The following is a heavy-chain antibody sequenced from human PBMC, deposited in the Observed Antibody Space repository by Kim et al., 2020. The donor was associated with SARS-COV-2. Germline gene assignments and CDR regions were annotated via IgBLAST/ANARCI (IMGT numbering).Heavy chain of an antibody. CDR1: GGSFSDYY. Sequence: SETLSFTCAVYGGSFSDYYWNWIRQPPGKGLEWIGNINHSGSTNYNPSLKSRVTISVDTSKNQFSLKLSSVTAADTAVYYCARGRVPGSGTFYWGQGTLVTVSS. CDR2: INHSGST. CDR3: ARGRVPGSGTFY. V-gene: IGHV4-34*01. J-gene: IGHJ4*02. D-gene: IGHD3-10*01.